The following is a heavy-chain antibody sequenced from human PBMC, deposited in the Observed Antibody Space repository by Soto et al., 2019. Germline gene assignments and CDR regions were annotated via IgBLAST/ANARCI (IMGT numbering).Heavy chain of an antibody. J-gene: IGHJ4*02. V-gene: IGHV2-5*02. Sequence: QITLKEPGHTVVKPTQTLTLTCTCSGFSASASGVGVGWIRQPPGKALEWLALLIWDDDKRYSPSLKSRLTITKDPSKNQVVLTMTNMDTVDTATYYCTDSTRRGRCSGGNCYFFDSWGQGTPVTVSS. CDR3: TDSTRRGRCSGGNCYFFDS. CDR2: LIWDDDK. D-gene: IGHD2-15*01. CDR1: GFSASASGVG.